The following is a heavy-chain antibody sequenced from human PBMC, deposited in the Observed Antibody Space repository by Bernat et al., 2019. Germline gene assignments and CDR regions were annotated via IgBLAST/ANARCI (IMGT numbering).Heavy chain of an antibody. J-gene: IGHJ5*02. V-gene: IGHV4-39*01. CDR1: GGSISSSSYY. D-gene: IGHD3-16*01. CDR3: ARQDRWDDYVWGSYNWFDH. CDR2: IYYSGST. Sequence: QLQLQESGPGLVKPSETLSLTCTVSGGSISSSSYYWGWIRQPPGKGLEWIGSIYYSGSTYYNPSLKSRVTISVDTSKNQFSLKLSSVTAADTAVYYCARQDRWDDYVWGSYNWFDHWGQGTLVNVYS.